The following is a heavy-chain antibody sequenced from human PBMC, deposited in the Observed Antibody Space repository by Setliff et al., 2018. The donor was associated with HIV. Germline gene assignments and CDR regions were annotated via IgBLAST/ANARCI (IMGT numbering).Heavy chain of an antibody. CDR3: ARAPVSTVPPRPFDY. J-gene: IGHJ4*02. CDR1: GYRFTDYY. D-gene: IGHD4-17*01. Sequence: ASVKVSCKASGYRFTDYYIHWVRQAPGQGLEWMGWINPNSGGTNYAQKFQGRVTMTRDTSISTAYMELSRLRSDDTAVYYCARAPVSTVPPRPFDYWGQGTLVTVSS. V-gene: IGHV1-2*02. CDR2: INPNSGGT.